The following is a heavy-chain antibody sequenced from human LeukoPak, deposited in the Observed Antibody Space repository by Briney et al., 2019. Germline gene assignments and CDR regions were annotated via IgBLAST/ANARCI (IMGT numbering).Heavy chain of an antibody. CDR2: ISAYNGNT. CDR3: ARVPCSGGSCYSPDY. Sequence: ASVKVSCKASGYTFTSYGISWVRQAPGQGLEWMGWISAYNGNTNYAQKLQGRVTMTTDTSTSTAYMELRSLRSDDTAVYYCARVPCSGGSCYSPDYWGQGTLVTVSS. CDR1: GYTFTSYG. D-gene: IGHD2-15*01. V-gene: IGHV1-18*01. J-gene: IGHJ4*02.